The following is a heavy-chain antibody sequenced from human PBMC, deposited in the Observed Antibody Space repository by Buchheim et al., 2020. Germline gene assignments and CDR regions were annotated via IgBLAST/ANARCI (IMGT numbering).Heavy chain of an antibody. CDR2: IKQDGSEK. CDR1: GFTLSSYW. J-gene: IGHJ4*02. CDR3: ARDAASTLDY. V-gene: IGHV3-7*01. Sequence: EVQLVESGGGLVQPGGSQRLSCAASGFTLSSYWMSWVRQAPGKGLEWVANIKQDGSEKYYVDSVEGRFTVSRDNAKSSLYLQMNSLRAEDTAVYYCARDAASTLDYWGQGTL.